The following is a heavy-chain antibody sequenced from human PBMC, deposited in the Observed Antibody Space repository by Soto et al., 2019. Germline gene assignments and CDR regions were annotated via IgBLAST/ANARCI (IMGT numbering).Heavy chain of an antibody. V-gene: IGHV3-21*01. D-gene: IGHD3-22*01. Sequence: GGSLRLSCAASGFTFSSYSMNWVRQAPGKGLEWVSSISSSSYIYYADSVKGRFTISRDNAKNSLYLQMNSLRAEDTAVYYCARDRMGRYYDSSGFFYYGMDVWGQGTTVTVSS. CDR2: ISSSSYI. J-gene: IGHJ6*02. CDR1: GFTFSSYS. CDR3: ARDRMGRYYDSSGFFYYGMDV.